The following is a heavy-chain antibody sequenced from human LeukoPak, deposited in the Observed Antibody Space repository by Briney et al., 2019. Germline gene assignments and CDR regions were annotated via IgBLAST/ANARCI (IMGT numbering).Heavy chain of an antibody. CDR1: GFTFSSYA. Sequence: GGSLRLSCAASGFTFSSYAMSWVRQAPGQGLELVSAISGSGGSTYYADSVKGRFTIPRDNSKNTLSLQMTSLRADDTALYYCARGYTSGWSRGFDPWGQGTLVTVSS. D-gene: IGHD6-19*01. CDR3: ARGYTSGWSRGFDP. CDR2: ISGSGGST. J-gene: IGHJ5*02. V-gene: IGHV3-23*01.